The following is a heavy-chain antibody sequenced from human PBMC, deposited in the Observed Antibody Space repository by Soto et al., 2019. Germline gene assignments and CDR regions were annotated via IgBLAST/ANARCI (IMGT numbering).Heavy chain of an antibody. J-gene: IGHJ4*02. Sequence: QVQLQESGPGLVKPSETLSLTCSVSGDSISRKYWSWLRQPAGGGLEWIGRIYTTGATNYNSSLKSRVSMSVDTSKNQSSLRLTSVTAADTAVYFCAMTVIAPSPYLDHWGQGLLVTVSS. CDR1: GDSISRKY. V-gene: IGHV4-4*07. D-gene: IGHD4-17*01. CDR2: IYTTGAT. CDR3: AMTVIAPSPYLDH.